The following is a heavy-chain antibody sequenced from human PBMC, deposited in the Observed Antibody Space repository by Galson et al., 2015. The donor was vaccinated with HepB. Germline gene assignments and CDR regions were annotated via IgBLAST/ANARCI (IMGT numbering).Heavy chain of an antibody. CDR1: GFTFSSYA. J-gene: IGHJ6*02. CDR2: ISYDGSNK. Sequence: SLRLSCAASGFTFSSYAMHWVRQAPGKGLEWVAVISYDGSNKYYADSVEGRFTISRDNSKNTLYLQMNSLRAEDTAVYYCARDQGYCSGGSCYGYYYYGMDVWGQGTTVTVSS. CDR3: ARDQGYCSGGSCYGYYYYGMDV. V-gene: IGHV3-30-3*01. D-gene: IGHD2-15*01.